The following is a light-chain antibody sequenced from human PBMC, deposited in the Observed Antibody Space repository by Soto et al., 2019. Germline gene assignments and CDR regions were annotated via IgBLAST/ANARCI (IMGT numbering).Light chain of an antibody. CDR2: DAS. V-gene: IGKV1-33*01. CDR1: QDISNY. Sequence: DIQMTQSPSSLSASVGDRVTITCQASQDISNYLNWYQQKPGKAPKLLIYDASKLETGVPSRFRGSGSGTEFTFPIRSLQPEDIATYYCQPDYNSPLTFGGGTKVEIK. CDR3: QPDYNSPLT. J-gene: IGKJ4*01.